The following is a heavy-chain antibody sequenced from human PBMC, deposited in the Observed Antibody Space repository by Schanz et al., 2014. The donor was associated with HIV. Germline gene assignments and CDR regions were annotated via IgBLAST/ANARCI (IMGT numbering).Heavy chain of an antibody. D-gene: IGHD3-3*01. J-gene: IGHJ4*02. Sequence: QVQLVESGGGVVQPGRSLRLSCAASGFTFSSYGMHWVRQAPGKGLEWVAVISYHGTNKYYADSVKGRFTISRDNSKNTLYLQMNSLRAEDTAVYYCARDFGRSGYYIDYWGQGTLVTVSS. CDR1: GFTFSSYG. CDR2: ISYHGTNK. V-gene: IGHV3-30*03. CDR3: ARDFGRSGYYIDY.